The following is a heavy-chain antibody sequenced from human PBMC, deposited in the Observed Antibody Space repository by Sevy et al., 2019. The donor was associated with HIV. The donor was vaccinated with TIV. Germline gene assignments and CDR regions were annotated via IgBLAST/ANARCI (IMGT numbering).Heavy chain of an antibody. V-gene: IGHV3-23*01. J-gene: IGHJ4*02. Sequence: GGSLRLSCAASGFTFSSYAMSWVRQAPGKGLEWVSAISGSGGSTYYADSVKGRFTISKDNSKNTLYLQMNSLRAEDTAVYYCAKDRRDIVATITGFDYWGQGTLVTVSS. D-gene: IGHD5-12*01. CDR1: GFTFSSYA. CDR2: ISGSGGST. CDR3: AKDRRDIVATITGFDY.